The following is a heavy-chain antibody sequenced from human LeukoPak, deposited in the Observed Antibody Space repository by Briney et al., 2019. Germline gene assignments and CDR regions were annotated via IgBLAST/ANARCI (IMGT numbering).Heavy chain of an antibody. CDR1: GFTFSSYG. Sequence: GGSLRLSCAASGFTFSSYGMHWVRQAPGKGLEWVAVIWYDGSNKYYADSVKGRFTISRDNSKNTLYLQMNSLRAEDTAVYYCASDSSGWYYFDYWGQGTLVTVSS. V-gene: IGHV3-33*01. CDR3: ASDSSGWYYFDY. D-gene: IGHD6-19*01. J-gene: IGHJ4*02. CDR2: IWYDGSNK.